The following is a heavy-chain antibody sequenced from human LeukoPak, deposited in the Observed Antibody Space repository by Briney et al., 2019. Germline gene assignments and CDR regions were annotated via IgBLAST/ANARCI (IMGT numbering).Heavy chain of an antibody. CDR2: IKQDGSEK. Sequence: GGSLRVSCAASGFSFSGYLLSWVRQAPGKGLEWVANIKQDGSEKYYVDSVKGRFTISRDNAKNSLYLQMNSLRAEDTAVYYCASVVATFYFDYWGQGTLVTVSS. V-gene: IGHV3-7*01. CDR1: GFSFSGYL. CDR3: ASVVATFYFDY. J-gene: IGHJ4*02. D-gene: IGHD5-12*01.